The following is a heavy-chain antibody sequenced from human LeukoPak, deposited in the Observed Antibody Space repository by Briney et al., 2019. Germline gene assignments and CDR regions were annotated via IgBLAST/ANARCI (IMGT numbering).Heavy chain of an antibody. J-gene: IGHJ4*02. CDR2: IYHSGST. D-gene: IGHD3-22*01. CDR1: GYSISSGYY. V-gene: IGHV4-38-2*02. CDR3: ASGGYYDSSGYYYPSYYFDY. Sequence: PSETLSLTCTVSGYSISSGYYWGWIRQPPGKGLEWIGSIYHSGSTYYNPSLKSRVTISVDTSKNQFSLKLSSVTAPDTAVYYCASGGYYDSSGYYYPSYYFDYWGQGTLVTVSS.